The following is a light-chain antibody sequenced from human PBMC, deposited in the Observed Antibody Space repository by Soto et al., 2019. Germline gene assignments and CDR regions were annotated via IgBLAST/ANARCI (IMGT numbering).Light chain of an antibody. Sequence: IQMTKSPSSLSASVGDRVTITCRASQSISSYLNWYQQKPGKAPKLLIYDASNLEAGVPSRFRGSGSGTDFTFTISRLQPEDIATYYCQQYENLPTFGQGTRLEIK. CDR1: QSISSY. J-gene: IGKJ5*01. CDR2: DAS. V-gene: IGKV1-33*01. CDR3: QQYENLPT.